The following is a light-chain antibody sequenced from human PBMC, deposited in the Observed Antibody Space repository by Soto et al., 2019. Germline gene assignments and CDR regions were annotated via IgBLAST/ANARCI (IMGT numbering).Light chain of an antibody. CDR2: EVS. Sequence: QSALTQPASVSGSPGQSITISCTGTSIDVGGSKYVSWYQHHPGKAPKVMIFEVSYRPAGVSNRFSGSKSGNTASLTISGLQAEDEADYYCCSYTRANTLLFGGGTKVTVL. CDR1: SIDVGGSKY. V-gene: IGLV2-14*01. J-gene: IGLJ2*01. CDR3: CSYTRANTLL.